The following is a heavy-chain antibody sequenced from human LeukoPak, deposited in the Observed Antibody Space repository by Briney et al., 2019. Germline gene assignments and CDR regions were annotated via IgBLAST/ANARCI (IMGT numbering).Heavy chain of an antibody. D-gene: IGHD1-26*01. V-gene: IGHV3-30*02. CDR1: GFTLSSYG. Sequence: GGSLRLSCAASGFTLSSYGMNWVRQAPGKGLDWVAFLRYDGSTAFYEDSVKGRFTISRDSSKNTLYLQMNSLTPADAAIYYCAKDPYGGTYPSYFDYWGQGTLVTVSS. J-gene: IGHJ4*02. CDR2: LRYDGSTA. CDR3: AKDPYGGTYPSYFDY.